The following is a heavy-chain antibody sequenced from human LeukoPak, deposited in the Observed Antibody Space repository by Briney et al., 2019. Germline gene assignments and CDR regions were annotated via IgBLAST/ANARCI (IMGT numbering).Heavy chain of an antibody. V-gene: IGHV1-69*13. CDR3: ARDPGVVGITGTWYNWFDP. Sequence: SVKVSCKASGGTFSSYAISWVRQAPGQGLEWMGGIIPIFGTANYAQKFQGRVTITADESTSTAYMELSSLRSEDAAVYYCARDPGVVGITGTWYNWFDPWGQGTLVTVSS. CDR2: IIPIFGTA. CDR1: GGTFSSYA. J-gene: IGHJ5*02. D-gene: IGHD1-7*01.